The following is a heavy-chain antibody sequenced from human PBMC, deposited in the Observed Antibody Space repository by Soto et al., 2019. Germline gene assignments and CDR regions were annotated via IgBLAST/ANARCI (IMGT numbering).Heavy chain of an antibody. CDR1: GGSFSGYY. D-gene: IGHD3-10*01. Sequence: QVQLQQWGAGLLKPSETLSLTCAVYGGSFSGYYWSWIRQPPGKGLEWIGEINHSGSTNYNPSLKSRVTISVVTSKNQFSLKLSSVTAADTAVYYCARSRGKRITMVRGVSFDPWGQGTLVTVSS. J-gene: IGHJ5*02. CDR3: ARSRGKRITMVRGVSFDP. V-gene: IGHV4-34*01. CDR2: INHSGST.